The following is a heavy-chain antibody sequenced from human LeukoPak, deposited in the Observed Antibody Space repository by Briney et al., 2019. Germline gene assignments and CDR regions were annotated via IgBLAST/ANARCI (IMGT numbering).Heavy chain of an antibody. J-gene: IGHJ5*02. Sequence: PSETLSLTCTVSGDSISSGDYYWSWIRQPPGKGLEWIGNIYYSGSTYYNPSLKSRVTISVETSKNQFSLRLTSVTAADTAVYYCARAGAWQIDPWGQGTLVTVSS. D-gene: IGHD3-10*01. V-gene: IGHV4-30-4*02. CDR3: ARAGAWQIDP. CDR2: IYYSGST. CDR1: GDSISSGDYY.